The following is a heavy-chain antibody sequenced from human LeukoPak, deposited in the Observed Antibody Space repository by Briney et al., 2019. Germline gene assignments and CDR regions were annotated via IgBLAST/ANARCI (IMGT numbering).Heavy chain of an antibody. J-gene: IGHJ4*02. CDR3: ARLDWYYDVDY. CDR2: IYYSGST. CDR1: GGSISSYY. V-gene: IGHV4-59*08. D-gene: IGHD3-16*01. Sequence: SETLSLTCTVSGGSISSYYWSWIRQPPGKGLEWIGYIYYSGSTNYNPSLKSRVTISVDTSKNQFSLKLSSVTAADTAVYYCARLDWYYDVDYWGQGTLVTVSS.